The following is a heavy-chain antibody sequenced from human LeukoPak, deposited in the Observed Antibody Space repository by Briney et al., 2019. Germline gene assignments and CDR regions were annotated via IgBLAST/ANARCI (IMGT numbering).Heavy chain of an antibody. V-gene: IGHV4-30-4*01. CDR3: AREGGYCSGCSCGCFDY. J-gene: IGHJ4*02. D-gene: IGHD2-15*01. CDR1: GGSISRGDYY. CDR2: IYYSGST. Sequence: SETLSLTCTVSGGSISRGDYYWSWIRQPPGKCLEWIGYIYYSGSTYYHPSRKSRVTISVDTSKNQFSLKLSLVTAAHTAVYYCAREGGYCSGCSCGCFDYWGQGTLVTAYS.